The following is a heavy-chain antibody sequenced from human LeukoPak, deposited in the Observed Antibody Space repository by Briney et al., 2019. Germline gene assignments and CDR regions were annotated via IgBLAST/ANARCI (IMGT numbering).Heavy chain of an antibody. V-gene: IGHV3-66*01. J-gene: IGHJ3*02. CDR1: GFTVSSNY. Sequence: PGGSLRLSCAASGFTVSSNYMSWVRQAPGKGLEWVSVIYSGGSTYYADSVKGRFTISRDNSKNTLYLQMNSLRAEDTAVYYCARGSIVGATWYAFDIWGQGTMVTVSS. CDR2: IYSGGST. D-gene: IGHD1-26*01. CDR3: ARGSIVGATWYAFDI.